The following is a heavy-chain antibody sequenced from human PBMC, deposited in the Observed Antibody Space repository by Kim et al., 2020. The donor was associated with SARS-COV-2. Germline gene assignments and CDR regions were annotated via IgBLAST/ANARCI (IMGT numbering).Heavy chain of an antibody. CDR3: ARTLGGYSGYGDY. J-gene: IGHJ4*02. CDR1: GFTFSSYG. V-gene: IGHV3-33*01. Sequence: GGSLRLSCAASGFTFSSYGMHWVRQAPGKGLEWVAVIWYDGSNKYYADSVKGRFTISRDNSKNTLYLQMNSLRAEDTAVYYCARTLGGYSGYGDYWGQGTLVTVSA. D-gene: IGHD5-12*01. CDR2: IWYDGSNK.